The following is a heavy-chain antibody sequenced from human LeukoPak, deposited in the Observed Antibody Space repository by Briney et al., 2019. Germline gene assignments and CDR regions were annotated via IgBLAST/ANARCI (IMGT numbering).Heavy chain of an antibody. CDR2: IFYSGNT. J-gene: IGHJ5*02. Sequence: SQTLSLTCTVSGGSISSGAYYWSWIRQHPGKGPEWIGNIFYSGNTYYNPSLKSRVTISVDTSKNQFSLKLSSVTAADTAVYYCARTNVLRYFDWLQTSSVAVGDWFDPWGQGTLVTVSS. D-gene: IGHD3-9*01. V-gene: IGHV4-31*03. CDR1: GGSISSGAYY. CDR3: ARTNVLRYFDWLQTSSVAVGDWFDP.